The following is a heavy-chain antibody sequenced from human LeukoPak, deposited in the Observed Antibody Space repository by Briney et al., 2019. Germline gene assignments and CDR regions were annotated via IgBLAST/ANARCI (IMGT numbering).Heavy chain of an antibody. D-gene: IGHD3-10*01. CDR3: VAMLRGVGY. CDR2: TRNKADSYTT. Sequence: GGSLRLFCAAAGFTISDHDMVWVGQAPGKGLEWVGRTRNKADSYTTEYAASVKGRFTISRDDSLYLQMNSLKTEDTAVYYCVAMLRGVGYWGQGTLVTVSS. V-gene: IGHV3-72*01. J-gene: IGHJ4*02. CDR1: GFTISDHD.